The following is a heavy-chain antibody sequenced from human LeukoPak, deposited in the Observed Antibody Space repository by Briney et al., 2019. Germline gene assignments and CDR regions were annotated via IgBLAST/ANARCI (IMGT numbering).Heavy chain of an antibody. CDR3: ARERRTRHYDILTGYTPMVFDP. D-gene: IGHD3-9*01. V-gene: IGHV3-48*01. CDR1: GFTFSSYS. Sequence: QPGGSLRLSCAASGFTFSSYSMNWVRQAPGKGLEWVSYISSSSSTIYYADSVKGRFTISRDNAKNSLYLQMNSLRAEDTAVYYCARERRTRHYDILTGYTPMVFDPWGQGTLVTVSS. J-gene: IGHJ5*02. CDR2: ISSSSSTI.